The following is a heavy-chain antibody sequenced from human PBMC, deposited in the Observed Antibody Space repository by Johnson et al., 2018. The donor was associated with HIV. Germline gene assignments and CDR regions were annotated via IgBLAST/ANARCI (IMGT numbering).Heavy chain of an antibody. J-gene: IGHJ3*02. V-gene: IGHV3-66*03. D-gene: IGHD3-10*01. CDR2: IYSGGST. CDR3: AKDRGLSAFDI. Sequence: VQLVESGGGLIQPGGSLRLSCAASGFTVSSNYMSWVRQAPGKGLEWVSVIYSGGSTYYAACVQGRFTISRDNYKTTLYLQMNSLRAEDTAVYYCAKDRGLSAFDIWGQGTMVTVSS. CDR1: GFTVSSNY.